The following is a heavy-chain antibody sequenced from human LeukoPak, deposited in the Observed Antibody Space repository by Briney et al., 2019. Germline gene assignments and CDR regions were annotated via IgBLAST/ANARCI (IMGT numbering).Heavy chain of an antibody. V-gene: IGHV4-4*07. J-gene: IGHJ3*02. D-gene: IGHD6-6*01. Sequence: SETLSLTCTDSGGSFTTHYWNWFRQPAGKGLEWIGRIYSGGSTNYKSSLKSRVIMSIDTSKRQLSLKLSSVTAADTAIYYCARDIGLDYSSSSFASDIWGPGTLVIVSS. CDR2: IYSGGST. CDR3: ARDIGLDYSSSSFASDI. CDR1: GGSFTTHY.